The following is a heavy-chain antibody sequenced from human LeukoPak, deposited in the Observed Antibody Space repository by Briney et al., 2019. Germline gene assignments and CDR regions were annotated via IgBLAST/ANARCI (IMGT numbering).Heavy chain of an antibody. D-gene: IGHD3-10*01. Sequence: SETLSLTCTVSGGSISTYYWSWIRQPPGRGLEWIGYIYYSGSANYNPSLKSRVTISVDTSKNQFSLKLSSVTAADTAVYYCARSYGSGNYFDYWGQGTLVTVSS. J-gene: IGHJ4*02. CDR3: ARSYGSGNYFDY. CDR2: IYYSGSA. V-gene: IGHV4-59*01. CDR1: GGSISTYY.